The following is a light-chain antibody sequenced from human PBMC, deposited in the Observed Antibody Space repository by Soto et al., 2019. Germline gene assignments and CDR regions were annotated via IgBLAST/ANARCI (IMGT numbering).Light chain of an antibody. CDR2: DVS. J-gene: IGLJ1*01. CDR1: STDIGRYNY. V-gene: IGLV2-14*03. CDR3: SSYTSSSTYV. Sequence: QSALTQPASVSGSPGQSITISCTGTSTDIGRYNYVSWYQQHPGKAPKLMIYDVSNRPSGVSNRFSGSKSGNTASLTISGLQAEDEADYYRSSYTSSSTYVFGTGTKVTVL.